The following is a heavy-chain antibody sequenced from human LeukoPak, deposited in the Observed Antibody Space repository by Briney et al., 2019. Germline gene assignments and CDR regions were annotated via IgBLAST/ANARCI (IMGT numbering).Heavy chain of an antibody. V-gene: IGHV1-2*02. J-gene: IGHJ4*02. CDR3: ARDKQWLEYYFDY. CDR1: GYTFTSNY. CDR2: INPNSGGT. Sequence: GASVKVSCKAFGYTFTSNYMHWVRQAPGQGLEWMGWINPNSGGTNYAQKFQGRVTMTRDTSISTAYMELSRLRSDDTAVYYCARDKQWLEYYFDYWGQGTLVTVSS. D-gene: IGHD6-19*01.